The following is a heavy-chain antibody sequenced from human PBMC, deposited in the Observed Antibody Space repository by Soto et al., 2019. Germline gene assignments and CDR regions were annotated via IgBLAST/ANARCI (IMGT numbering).Heavy chain of an antibody. CDR3: EFSWNALAGTTFDY. V-gene: IGHV4-59*01. CDR1: GSSIGTYC. CDR2: IYDRGTT. J-gene: IGHJ4*02. Sequence: SETLSLTCTVSGSSIGTYCWSWIRQSPGKGLEWIGYIYDRGTTDYNPSLKSRVTMSVDTSKSQFSLHLNSVTTADTAVYYCEFSWNALAGTTFDYWGQGIQVTVSS. D-gene: IGHD4-17*01.